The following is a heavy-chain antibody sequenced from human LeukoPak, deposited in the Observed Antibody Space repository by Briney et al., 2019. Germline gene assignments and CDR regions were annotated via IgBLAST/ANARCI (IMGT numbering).Heavy chain of an antibody. V-gene: IGHV1-69*13. Sequence: ASVKVSCKASGGTFISYAISWVRQAPGQGLEWMGGFIPIFGTANYAQKFQGRVTITADESTSTAYMELSSLRSEDTAVYYCARGLGIGPTHNNLFDYWGQGTLVTVSS. J-gene: IGHJ4*02. CDR1: GGTFISYA. CDR3: ARGLGIGPTHNNLFDY. CDR2: FIPIFGTA. D-gene: IGHD7-27*01.